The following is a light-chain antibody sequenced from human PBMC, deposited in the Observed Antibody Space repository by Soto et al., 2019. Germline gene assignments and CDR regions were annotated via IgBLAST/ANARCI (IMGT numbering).Light chain of an antibody. CDR1: HTISSSY. CDR3: QQRWDWPLT. CDR2: DAF. Sequence: EIMLSQSPCTLSLSTGERATLSCRASHTISSSYLAWYQQKPGQAPRLLIYDAFNRAAGIPARFSGSETGADFTLTINNLEPEDSAVYYCQQRWDWPLTFGGGTKVDIK. V-gene: IGKV3D-20*02. J-gene: IGKJ4*01.